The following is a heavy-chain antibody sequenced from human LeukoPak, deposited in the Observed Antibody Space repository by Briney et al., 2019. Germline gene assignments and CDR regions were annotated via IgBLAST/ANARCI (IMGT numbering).Heavy chain of an antibody. V-gene: IGHV3-7*03. CDR1: GFTFSNYW. J-gene: IGHJ4*02. CDR3: ARKGYELLYFDY. CDR2: IKQDGGEK. D-gene: IGHD3-16*01. Sequence: GGSLRLSCAASGFTFSNYWMNWVRQAPGKGLEWVANIKQDGGEKSYVDSVKGRFTISRDNAKNSLHLQMNSLRAEDTAVYYCARKGYELLYFDYWGQGTLVTVSS.